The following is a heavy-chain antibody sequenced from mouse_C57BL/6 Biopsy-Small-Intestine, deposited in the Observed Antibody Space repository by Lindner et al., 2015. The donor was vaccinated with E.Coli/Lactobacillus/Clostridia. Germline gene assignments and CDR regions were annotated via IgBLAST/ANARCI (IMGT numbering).Heavy chain of an antibody. V-gene: IGHV10-1*01. D-gene: IGHD2-1*01. CDR2: IRSKSNNYAT. Sequence: VQLQESGGGLVQPKGSLKLSCAASGFSFNTYAMNWVRQAPGKGLEWVARIRSKSNNYATYYADSVKDRFTISRDDSESMLYLQMNNLKTEDTAMYYCVRDPYGKYYYAMDYWGQGTSVTVSS. CDR1: GFSFNTYA. J-gene: IGHJ4*01. CDR3: VRDPYGKYYYAMDY.